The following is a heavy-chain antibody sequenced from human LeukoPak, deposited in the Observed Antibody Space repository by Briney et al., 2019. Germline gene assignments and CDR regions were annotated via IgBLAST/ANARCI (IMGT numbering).Heavy chain of an antibody. Sequence: PGGSLRLSCAASGFTFSSSNMNWVRQAPGKGLEWVSAISGSGGSTYYADSVKGRFTISRDNSKNTLYLQMNSLRAEDTAVYYCAKARKGLLWFGELLEYWGQGTLVTVSS. CDR3: AKARKGLLWFGELLEY. D-gene: IGHD3-10*01. CDR1: GFTFSSSN. V-gene: IGHV3-23*01. J-gene: IGHJ4*02. CDR2: ISGSGGST.